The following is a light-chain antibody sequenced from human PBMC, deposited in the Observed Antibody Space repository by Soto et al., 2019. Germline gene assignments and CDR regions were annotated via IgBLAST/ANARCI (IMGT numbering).Light chain of an antibody. CDR2: GAS. CDR1: QSVSSN. Sequence: ILLTQSPGTLSLSPGGRTTLSCKASQSVSSNYLAWYQQKPGQAPRLLIYGASSRATGVPARFSGSGSGTDFTLTISSLQSEDFAVYYCQQYNNWPWTFGQGTKVDIK. V-gene: IGKV3D-15*01. CDR3: QQYNNWPWT. J-gene: IGKJ1*01.